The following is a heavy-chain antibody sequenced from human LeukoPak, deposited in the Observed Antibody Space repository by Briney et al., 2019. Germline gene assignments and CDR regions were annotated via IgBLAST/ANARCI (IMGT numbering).Heavy chain of an antibody. CDR3: ARAADYYDSSGYWGFDY. CDR1: GYTFTGYY. CDR2: INPDSGGT. Sequence: ASVKVSCKASGYTFTGYYMHWVRQAPGQGLEWMGWINPDSGGTKYVQKFQGRVTLTRDTSISTAYMELSGLKSDDTAVYYCARAADYYDSSGYWGFDYWGQGTLVTVSS. J-gene: IGHJ4*02. D-gene: IGHD3-22*01. V-gene: IGHV1-2*02.